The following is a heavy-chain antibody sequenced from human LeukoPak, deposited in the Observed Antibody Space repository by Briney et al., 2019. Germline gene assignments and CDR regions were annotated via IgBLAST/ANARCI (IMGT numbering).Heavy chain of an antibody. CDR3: ARVDFYYDSNGYVGEYFLH. CDR1: GFNFNNYY. V-gene: IGHV3-11*01. D-gene: IGHD3-22*01. Sequence: PGGSLRLSCATSGFNFNNYYMSWIRQAPGKGLEWLSYISSSATNIQYADSVKGRFTISRDNAKNSAYLQMDSLRGEDTAVYYCARVDFYYDSNGYVGEYFLHWGQGTPVTVSS. CDR2: ISSSATNI. J-gene: IGHJ1*01.